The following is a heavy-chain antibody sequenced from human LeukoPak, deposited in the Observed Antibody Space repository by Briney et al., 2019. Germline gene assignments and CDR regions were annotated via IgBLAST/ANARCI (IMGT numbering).Heavy chain of an antibody. CDR3: ARDPGIAVADWFDP. D-gene: IGHD6-19*01. Sequence: PGGSLRLSCAASGFTFSSYSMNWVRQAPGKGLEWVSSISSSSSYIYYADSVKGRFTISRDNAKNSLYLQMNSLRAEDMAVYYCARDPGIAVADWFDPWGQGTLVTVSS. V-gene: IGHV3-21*01. CDR2: ISSSSSYI. J-gene: IGHJ5*02. CDR1: GFTFSSYS.